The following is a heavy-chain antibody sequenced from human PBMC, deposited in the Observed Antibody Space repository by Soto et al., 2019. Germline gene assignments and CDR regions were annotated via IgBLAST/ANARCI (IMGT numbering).Heavy chain of an antibody. CDR2: ISGSDGST. D-gene: IGHD6-13*01. CDR1: GFTFSSYA. V-gene: IGHV3-23*01. Sequence: EVQLLESGGGLVQPGGSLRLSCAASGFTFSSYAMNWVRQAPGKGLEWVSVISGSDGSTYYADSVKGRFTISRDNSKNPLNLQMNSRRAEETAVYYGARRSSSWYFDYWGQGTLVTVSS. J-gene: IGHJ4*02. CDR3: ARRSSSWYFDY.